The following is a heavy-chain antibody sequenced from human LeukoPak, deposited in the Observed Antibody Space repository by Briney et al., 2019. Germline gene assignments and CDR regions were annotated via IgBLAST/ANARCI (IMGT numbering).Heavy chain of an antibody. V-gene: IGHV3-30*03. CDR2: ISDDGSNK. J-gene: IGHJ4*02. CDR3: ARMVIGAPGAVDFDC. D-gene: IGHD6-13*01. Sequence: GGSLRLSCAASGFTFSNYAMHRVRQAPGKGLEWVAVISDDGSNKYYGDSVKGRFTISRDNSKNTVYLQMNSLRAEDTAVYYCARMVIGAPGAVDFDCWGQGTLVAVSS. CDR1: GFTFSNYA.